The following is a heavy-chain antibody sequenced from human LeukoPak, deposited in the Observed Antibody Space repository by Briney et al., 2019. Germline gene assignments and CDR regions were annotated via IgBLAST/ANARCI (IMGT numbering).Heavy chain of an antibody. D-gene: IGHD2-15*01. CDR2: ISSSGSTI. Sequence: PGGSLRLSCAASGFTFSTHEMNWVRQAPGKGLEWVSYISSSGSTIHYADSVKGRFTISRDNAKDSLYLQMNSLRADDTAVYYCARRYCSGSSCLVDYWGQGTLVTVSS. J-gene: IGHJ4*02. V-gene: IGHV3-48*03. CDR1: GFTFSTHE. CDR3: ARRYCSGSSCLVDY.